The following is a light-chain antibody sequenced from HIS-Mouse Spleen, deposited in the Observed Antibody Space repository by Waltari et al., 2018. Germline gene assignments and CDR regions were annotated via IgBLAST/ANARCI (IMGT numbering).Light chain of an antibody. CDR1: NIGSKS. Sequence: SYVLTQPPSVSVAPGQTARITCGGNNIGSKSVHWYQQKPGQAPGLAVYDDSDRPSGSPERFSGSNSGNTATLTISRVEAGDEADYYCQVWDSSSDHRVFGGGTKLTVL. J-gene: IGLJ3*02. V-gene: IGLV3-21*02. CDR2: DDS. CDR3: QVWDSSSDHRV.